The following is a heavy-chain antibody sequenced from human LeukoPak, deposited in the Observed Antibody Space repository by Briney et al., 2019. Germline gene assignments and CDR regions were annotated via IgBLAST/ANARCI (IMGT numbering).Heavy chain of an antibody. CDR1: GFTFSSYA. D-gene: IGHD3-22*01. CDR2: ISYDGSNK. J-gene: IGHJ4*02. V-gene: IGHV3-30-3*01. Sequence: PGRSLRLSCAASGFTFSSYAMHWVRQAPGKGLEWVAVISYDGSNKYYADSVEGRFTISRDNSKNTLYLQMNSLRAEDTAVYYCARGASYYDSSGIFDYWGQGTLVTVSS. CDR3: ARGASYYDSSGIFDY.